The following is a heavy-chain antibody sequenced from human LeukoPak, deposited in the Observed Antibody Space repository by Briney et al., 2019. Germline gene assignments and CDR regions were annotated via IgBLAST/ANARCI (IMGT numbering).Heavy chain of an antibody. CDR2: IKQDGSEK. V-gene: IGHV3-7*03. D-gene: IGHD6-19*01. J-gene: IGHJ3*02. CDR3: AKATTVAVTNNGFNI. CDR1: GFSFSNYW. Sequence: GGSLRLSCAASGFSFSNYWMTWVRQAPGKGLEWVANIKQDGSEKYYADSVKGRFSISRDNAKNSLYLQMSSLRLEDMALYYCAKATTVAVTNNGFNIWGQGTMVTVSS.